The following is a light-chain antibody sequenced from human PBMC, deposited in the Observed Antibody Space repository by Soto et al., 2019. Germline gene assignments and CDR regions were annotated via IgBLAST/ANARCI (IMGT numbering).Light chain of an antibody. V-gene: IGLV2-23*01. CDR1: SSDVGSYNL. CDR2: EGS. J-gene: IGLJ1*01. Sequence: QSALTRPASVSGSPGQSITISCTGTSSDVGSYNLVSWYQQHPGTAPKLMIYEGSKWPSGVSNRFSGSKSGNTASLTISGLQAEDEADYYCCSYAGNSSFVFGTGTKLTVL. CDR3: CSYAGNSSFV.